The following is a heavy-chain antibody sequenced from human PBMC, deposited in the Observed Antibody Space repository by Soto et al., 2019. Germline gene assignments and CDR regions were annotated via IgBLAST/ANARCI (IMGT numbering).Heavy chain of an antibody. CDR1: GFTFSSHG. V-gene: IGHV3-33*01. CDR2: IWYDGSNK. J-gene: IGHJ4*02. CDR3: ARWGNWKVADY. Sequence: QVQLVESGGGVVQPGRSLRLSCAASGFTFSSHGMHWVRQAPGKGLEWLAVIWYDGSNKYYADSVRGRCTISRDNPKNTLYLQMDSLRAEDTAVYYCARWGNWKVADYWGQGTLVTVSS. D-gene: IGHD1-1*01.